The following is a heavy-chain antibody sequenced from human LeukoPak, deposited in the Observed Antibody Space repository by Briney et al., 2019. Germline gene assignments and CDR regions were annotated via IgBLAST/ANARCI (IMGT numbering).Heavy chain of an antibody. CDR2: IKQDGSEK. V-gene: IGHV3-7*05. D-gene: IGHD3-16*02. CDR3: ARWLRLMVAFGGVIVDS. J-gene: IGHJ4*02. CDR1: GFTFNSYW. Sequence: PGGSLRLSCAASGFTFNSYWMNWVRQAPGRGLEWVANIKQDGSEKYYVVSVKGRFTISRDNAKNSLFLQMNSLRAEDTAVYYCARWLRLMVAFGGVIVDSWGQGTLVTVSS.